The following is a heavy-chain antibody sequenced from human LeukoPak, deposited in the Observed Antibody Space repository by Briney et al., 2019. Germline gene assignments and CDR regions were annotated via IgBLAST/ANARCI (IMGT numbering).Heavy chain of an antibody. D-gene: IGHD6-13*01. V-gene: IGHV3-23*01. CDR3: TKRGPVYASSWQLDAFDI. J-gene: IGHJ3*02. CDR1: GFTFYSYA. Sequence: GGSLRLSCVASGFTFYSYAMSWVRQAPGKGLEWLAAISDSGGRTDYADSVKGRFTISSDNSQNTLFLQMSSLRAEDTAVYFCTKRGPVYASSWQLDAFDIWGQGTLVPVSS. CDR2: ISDSGGRT.